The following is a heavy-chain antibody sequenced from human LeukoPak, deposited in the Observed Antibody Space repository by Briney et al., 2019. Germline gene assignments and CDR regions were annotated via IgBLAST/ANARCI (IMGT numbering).Heavy chain of an antibody. CDR3: ARGLTGVVTARAGPTLYYYYMDV. CDR1: GGYISSYY. J-gene: IGHJ6*03. V-gene: IGHV4-59*01. CDR2: IYYSGSS. Sequence: SETLSLTCTVSGGYISSYYWSWIRQPPGKGLEWIGYIYYSGSSNYNPSLKSRVTISVDTSKNQFSLKLSSVTAADTAVYYCARGLTGVVTARAGPTLYYYYMDVWGKGTTVTISS. D-gene: IGHD2-21*02.